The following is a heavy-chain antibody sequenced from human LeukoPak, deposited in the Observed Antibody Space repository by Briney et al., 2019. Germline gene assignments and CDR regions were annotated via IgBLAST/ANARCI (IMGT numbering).Heavy chain of an antibody. Sequence: ASVKVSCKASGYTFTSYYMHWVRQAPGQGLEWMGIINPSGGSTSYAQKFQGRVTMTRDTSTSTVYMELSGLRSEDTAVYYCARATNYDFWSGYSWAYFDYWGRGTLVTVSS. D-gene: IGHD3-3*01. J-gene: IGHJ4*02. V-gene: IGHV1-46*01. CDR2: INPSGGST. CDR3: ARATNYDFWSGYSWAYFDY. CDR1: GYTFTSYY.